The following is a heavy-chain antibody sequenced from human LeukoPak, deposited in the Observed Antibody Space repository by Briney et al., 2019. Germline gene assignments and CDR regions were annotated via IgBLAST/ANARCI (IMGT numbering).Heavy chain of an antibody. CDR2: INPSGGST. D-gene: IGHD6-19*01. V-gene: IGHV1-46*01. CDR1: GYTFTSYY. CDR3: ARGSSGWYSVAY. Sequence: ASVKVSCKASGYTFTSYYMHWVRQAPGQGLEWMGIINPSGGSTSYAQKFQGRVTMTRDTSKSTVYIELSSLRSEDTAVYYCARGSSGWYSVAYWGQGPLVSVSS. J-gene: IGHJ4*02.